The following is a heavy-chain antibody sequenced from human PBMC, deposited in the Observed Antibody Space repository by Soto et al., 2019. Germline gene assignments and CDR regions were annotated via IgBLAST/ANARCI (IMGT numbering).Heavy chain of an antibody. D-gene: IGHD6-13*01. CDR2: IKSKTDGGTT. V-gene: IGHV3-15*07. Sequence: GGSLRLSCAASGFTFSNAWMNWVRQAPGKGLEWVGRIKSKTDGGTTDYAAPVKGRFTISRDDSKNTLYLQMNSLKTEDTAVYYCTTEGIAAAGFWGDYYYYGMDVWGQGTTVTVSS. CDR3: TTEGIAAAGFWGDYYYYGMDV. CDR1: GFTFSNAW. J-gene: IGHJ6*02.